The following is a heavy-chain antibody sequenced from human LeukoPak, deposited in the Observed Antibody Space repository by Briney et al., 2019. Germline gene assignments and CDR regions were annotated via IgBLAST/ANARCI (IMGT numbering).Heavy chain of an antibody. CDR2: IYYSGNT. CDR3: ARYGSGSYVPFDY. J-gene: IGHJ4*02. Sequence: SETLSLTCSVSGGSISSNTYFWGWIRQPPGKGLEWIGSIYYSGNTYYNPSLKSRVAISVDTSKNQFSLKLNSVTAADTAVYYCARYGSGSYVPFDYWGQGTLVTVSS. V-gene: IGHV4-39*01. D-gene: IGHD3-10*01. CDR1: GGSISSNTYF.